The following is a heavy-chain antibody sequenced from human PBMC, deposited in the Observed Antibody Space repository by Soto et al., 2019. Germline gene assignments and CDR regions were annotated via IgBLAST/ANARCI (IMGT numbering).Heavy chain of an antibody. CDR2: INHSGST. D-gene: IGHD3-16*01. J-gene: IGHJ6*02. V-gene: IGHV4-34*01. CDR3: ARMDDNDFDYYYYGMDV. CDR1: GGSFNGYY. Sequence: SETLSLTCAVYGGSFNGYYWSWIRQPPGKGLEWIGEINHSGSTNYNPSLKSRVTISVDTSKNQFSLKLSSVTAADKAVYYCARMDDNDFDYYYYGMDVWGQGTTVT.